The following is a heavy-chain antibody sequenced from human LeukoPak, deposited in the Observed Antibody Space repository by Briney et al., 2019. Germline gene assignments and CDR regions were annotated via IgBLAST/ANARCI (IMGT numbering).Heavy chain of an antibody. J-gene: IGHJ4*02. Sequence: KTSETLSLTYTVSGGSISSSSYYWGWIRQPPGKGLEWIGSIYYSGSTYYNPSLKSRVTISVDTSKNQFSLKLSSVTAADTAVYYCARHGNDYDFWSGYYRDYWGQGTLVTVSS. CDR1: GGSISSSSYY. D-gene: IGHD3-3*01. V-gene: IGHV4-39*01. CDR3: ARHGNDYDFWSGYYRDY. CDR2: IYYSGST.